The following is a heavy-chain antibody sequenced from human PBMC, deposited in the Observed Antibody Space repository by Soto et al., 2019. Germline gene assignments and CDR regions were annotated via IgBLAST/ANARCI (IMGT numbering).Heavy chain of an antibody. V-gene: IGHV1-8*01. J-gene: IGHJ4*02. D-gene: IGHD1-26*01. Sequence: ASVKVSCKASGYTFTSYDINWVRQATGQGLEWMGWMNPNSGNTGYAQKFQGRVTMTRNTSTSTVSMELTSLTSDDTAVYYCARGLGGSYFPFDYWGQGTLVTVSS. CDR3: ARGLGGSYFPFDY. CDR2: MNPNSGNT. CDR1: GYTFTSYD.